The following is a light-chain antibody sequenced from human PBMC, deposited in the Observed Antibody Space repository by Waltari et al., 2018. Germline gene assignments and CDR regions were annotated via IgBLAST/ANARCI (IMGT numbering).Light chain of an antibody. CDR3: SSYIDSSTLEL. V-gene: IGLV2-14*03. Sequence: SALTQPASVSGSPGQSITISCTGTSSDIGGANSVSWYQQVPGKAPKLIIYDVSNRPSGVSSRFSGSKSGNTASLTISGLQAEDEANYYCSSYIDSSTLELFGGGTSLTVL. CDR2: DVS. J-gene: IGLJ2*01. CDR1: SSDIGGANS.